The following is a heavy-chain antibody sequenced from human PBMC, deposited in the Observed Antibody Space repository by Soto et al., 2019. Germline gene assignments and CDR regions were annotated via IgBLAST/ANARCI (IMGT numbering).Heavy chain of an antibody. D-gene: IGHD3-22*01. V-gene: IGHV4-34*01. Sequence: SETLSLTCAVYGGSFSGYYWSWIRQPPGKGLEWIGEINHSGSTNYNPSLKSRVTISVDTSKNQFSLKLSSVTAADTAVYYCARGRYYYDSSGYSRHYYYGMDVWGQGTTVTVSS. CDR3: ARGRYYYDSSGYSRHYYYGMDV. CDR1: GGSFSGYY. J-gene: IGHJ6*02. CDR2: INHSGST.